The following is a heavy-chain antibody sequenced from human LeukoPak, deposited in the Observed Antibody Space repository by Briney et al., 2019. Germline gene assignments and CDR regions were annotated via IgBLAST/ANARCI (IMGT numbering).Heavy chain of an antibody. D-gene: IGHD5-18*01. CDR3: ARGPDTAMVAFDY. CDR2: INPNSGGT. J-gene: IGHJ4*02. V-gene: IGHV1-2*04. CDR1: GYTFTGYY. Sequence: GASVKVSCKASGYTFTGYYMHWVRQAPGQGLEWMGWINPNSGGTNYAQKFQGWVTMTRDTSISTAYMELSRLRSDDTAVYYCARGPDTAMVAFDYWGQGTLVTASS.